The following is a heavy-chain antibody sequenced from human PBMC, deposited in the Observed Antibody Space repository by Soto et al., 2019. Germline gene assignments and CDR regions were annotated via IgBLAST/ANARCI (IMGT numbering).Heavy chain of an antibody. V-gene: IGHV3-9*01. D-gene: IGHD2-15*01. Sequence: GGSLRLSCAASGFTFDDYAMHWVRQAPGKGLEWVSGISWNSGSIGYADSVKGRFTISRDNAKNSLYLQMNSLRAEDTALYYCAAGPAATLHQLDYWGQGTLVTVSS. CDR2: ISWNSGSI. J-gene: IGHJ4*02. CDR1: GFTFDDYA. CDR3: AAGPAATLHQLDY.